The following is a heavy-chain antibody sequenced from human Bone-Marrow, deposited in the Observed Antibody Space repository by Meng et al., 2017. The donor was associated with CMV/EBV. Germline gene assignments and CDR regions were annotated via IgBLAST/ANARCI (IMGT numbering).Heavy chain of an antibody. V-gene: IGHV4-59*01. CDR3: AREVAPWSYYYGMDV. J-gene: IGHJ6*02. Sequence: SETLSLTCTVSGGSISSYYWSWIRQPPGKGLEWIGCIYYSGSTNYNPSLKSRVTISVDTSKNQFSLKLSSVTAADTAVYYCAREVAPWSYYYGMDVWGQGTTVTVSS. D-gene: IGHD2-21*01. CDR2: IYYSGST. CDR1: GGSISSYY.